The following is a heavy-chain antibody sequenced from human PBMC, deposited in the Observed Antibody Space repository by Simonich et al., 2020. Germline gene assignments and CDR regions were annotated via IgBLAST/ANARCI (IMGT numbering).Heavy chain of an antibody. Sequence: QVQLVQSGAEVKKPGASVKVSCKASGYTFTGYYMHWVRQAPGQGLEGMGRINPNSGGTNDAQKFQGRVTMTRDTSISTVYMELSRLRSDDTAVYYCARDYGSGSYYNALSDYWGQGTLVTVSS. D-gene: IGHD3-10*01. CDR2: INPNSGGT. CDR3: ARDYGSGSYYNALSDY. V-gene: IGHV1-2*06. J-gene: IGHJ4*02. CDR1: GYTFTGYY.